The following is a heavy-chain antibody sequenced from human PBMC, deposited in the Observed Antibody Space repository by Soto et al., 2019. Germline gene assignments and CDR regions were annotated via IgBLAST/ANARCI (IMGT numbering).Heavy chain of an antibody. CDR2: IYYSGST. CDR3: ASRKSSPYFDY. CDR1: GGSLGGGGGC. D-gene: IGHD3-10*01. V-gene: IGHV4-30-4*01. Sequence: SETLCLRCTVAGGSLGGGGGCWSWIRQPPGKGLEWIGYIYYSGSTYYNPSLKSRVTISVDTSKNQFSLKLSSVTAADTVVYYCASRKSSPYFDYWGQGTLVTVSS. J-gene: IGHJ4*02.